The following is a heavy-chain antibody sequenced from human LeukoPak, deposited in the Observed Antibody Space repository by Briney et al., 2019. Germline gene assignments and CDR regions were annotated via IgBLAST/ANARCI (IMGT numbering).Heavy chain of an antibody. V-gene: IGHV1-46*01. CDR2: INPNGNTP. CDR1: GYTFTRFY. D-gene: IGHD4-11*01. CDR3: ARDNSYYMDV. Sequence: ASVKVSCKASGYTFTRFYLYWLRQAPGQGLEWMGTINPNGNTPRYAQKFQGRVTMTKDTSTSTIYLELTSLRSEDTAVYYCARDNSYYMDVWGKGTTVTISS. J-gene: IGHJ6*03.